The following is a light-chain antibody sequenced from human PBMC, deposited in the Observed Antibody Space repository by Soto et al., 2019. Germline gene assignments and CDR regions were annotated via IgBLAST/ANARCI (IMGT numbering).Light chain of an antibody. CDR2: GAS. CDR1: QSVSSN. V-gene: IGKV3-15*01. Sequence: TLSCRASQSVSSNLAWYQQKPGQAPRLLIYGASTRATGIPARFSGSGSGTEFTLTISSLQSEDFAVYYCQQYNNWPPVTFGQGTKVDIK. J-gene: IGKJ1*01. CDR3: QQYNNWPPVT.